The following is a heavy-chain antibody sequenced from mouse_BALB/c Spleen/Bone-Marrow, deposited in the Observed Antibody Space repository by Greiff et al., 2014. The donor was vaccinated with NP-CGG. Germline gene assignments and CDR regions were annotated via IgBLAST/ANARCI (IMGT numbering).Heavy chain of an antibody. CDR1: GDSITSGY. V-gene: IGHV3-8*02. D-gene: IGHD2-14*01. CDR2: ISYSGST. J-gene: IGHJ4*01. CDR3: ARHRYGYYYAIDY. Sequence: EVMLVESGPSLVKPSQTLSLTCSVTGDSITSGYWNWIRKFPGNKLEYMGYISYSGSTYYNPSLKSRISITRDTSKNQYYLQLNSVTTEDTATYYCARHRYGYYYAIDYWGQGTSVTVTS.